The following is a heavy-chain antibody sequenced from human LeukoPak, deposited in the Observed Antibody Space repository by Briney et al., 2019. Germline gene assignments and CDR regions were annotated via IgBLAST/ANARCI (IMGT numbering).Heavy chain of an antibody. Sequence: GESLKISFKGSGYSFTSYWIGWVRPMPGKGLGWMGIIYPGDSDTRYSPSFQGQVTISADKSISTAYLQWSSLKASDTAMYYCARIPPDDYGSGSPRDYFDYWGQGTLVTVSS. V-gene: IGHV5-51*01. CDR2: IYPGDSDT. CDR1: GYSFTSYW. CDR3: ARIPPDDYGSGSPRDYFDY. D-gene: IGHD3-10*01. J-gene: IGHJ4*02.